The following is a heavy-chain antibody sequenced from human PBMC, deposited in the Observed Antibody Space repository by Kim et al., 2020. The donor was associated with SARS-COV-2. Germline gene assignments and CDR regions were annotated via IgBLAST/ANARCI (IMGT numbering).Heavy chain of an antibody. CDR2: ISAYNGNT. CDR3: ARAWGYYDSSDPPDY. V-gene: IGHV1-18*01. J-gene: IGHJ4*02. D-gene: IGHD3-22*01. CDR1: GYTFTSYG. Sequence: ASVKVSCKASGYTFTSYGISWVRQAPGQGLEWMGWISAYNGNTNYAQKLQGRVTMTTDTSTSTAYMELRSLRSDDTAVYYCARAWGYYDSSDPPDYWGQGTLVTVSS.